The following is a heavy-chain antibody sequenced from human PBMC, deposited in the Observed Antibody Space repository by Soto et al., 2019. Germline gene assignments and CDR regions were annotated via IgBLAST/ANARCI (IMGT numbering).Heavy chain of an antibody. J-gene: IGHJ4*02. CDR3: ATDKAGRSWCIDY. CDR1: GFTFSSYS. V-gene: IGHV3-48*01. Sequence: GGSLRLSCASSGFTFSSYSMNWVRQAPGKGLEWVSYISRSSSTIYYADSVKGRFTISRDDAKNSLYLQMTSLRAEDTAVYYCATDKAGRSWCIDYWGRGSLLTVSS. CDR2: ISRSSSTI. D-gene: IGHD6-13*01.